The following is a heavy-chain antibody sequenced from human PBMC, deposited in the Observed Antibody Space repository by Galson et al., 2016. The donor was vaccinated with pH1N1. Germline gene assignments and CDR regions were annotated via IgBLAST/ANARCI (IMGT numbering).Heavy chain of an antibody. Sequence: TLSLTCTVSGGSISSGSYYWSWIRQPAGKGLEWIGYIYTSGSTNYNPSLKSRVTISVDTSKNQFSLKLNSVTAADTAVYYCAKAPYGDYVKWFDPWGQGTLVTVSS. V-gene: IGHV4-61*09. D-gene: IGHD4-17*01. CDR2: IYTSGST. J-gene: IGHJ5*02. CDR3: AKAPYGDYVKWFDP. CDR1: GGSISSGSYY.